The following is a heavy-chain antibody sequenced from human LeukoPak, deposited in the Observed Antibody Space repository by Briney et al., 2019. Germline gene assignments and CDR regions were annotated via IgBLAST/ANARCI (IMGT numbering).Heavy chain of an antibody. CDR1: GGSISSSSYY. D-gene: IGHD3-22*01. Sequence: SETLSLTCAVSGGSISSSSYYWGWIRQPPGKGLEWIGSIYYSGSTYYNPSLKSRVTISVDTSKNQFSLKLSSVTAADTAVCYCARQVYYYDSSGYYADPRLYYFDYWGQGTLVTVSS. J-gene: IGHJ4*02. V-gene: IGHV4-39*01. CDR3: ARQVYYYDSSGYYADPRLYYFDY. CDR2: IYYSGST.